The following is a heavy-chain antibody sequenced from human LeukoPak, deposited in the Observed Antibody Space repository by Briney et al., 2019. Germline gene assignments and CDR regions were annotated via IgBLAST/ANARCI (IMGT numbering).Heavy chain of an antibody. CDR1: GASLSSYY. Sequence: SETLSLTCTVSGASLSSYYCSWIRQPPGKGLEWIGYIYYSGSTNYNPSLKSRVTISVDTSNNQFSLKLRSVTAADTAVYYCARHSGGLNPWGQGTLVTVSS. J-gene: IGHJ5*02. D-gene: IGHD5-12*01. CDR2: IYYSGST. CDR3: ARHSGGLNP. V-gene: IGHV4-59*08.